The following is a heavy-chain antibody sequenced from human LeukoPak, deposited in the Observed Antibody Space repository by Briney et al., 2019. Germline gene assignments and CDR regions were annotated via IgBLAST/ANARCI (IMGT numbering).Heavy chain of an antibody. D-gene: IGHD3-22*01. V-gene: IGHV1-2*06. CDR2: INPNSGGT. CDR1: GGTFSSYA. Sequence: SVKVSCKASGGTFSSYAISWVRQAPGQGLEWMGRINPNSGGTNYAQKFQGRVTMTRDTSISTAYMELSRLRSDDTAVYYCARERAIVVVYYYYYGMDVWGQGTTVTVSS. CDR3: ARERAIVVVYYYYYGMDV. J-gene: IGHJ6*02.